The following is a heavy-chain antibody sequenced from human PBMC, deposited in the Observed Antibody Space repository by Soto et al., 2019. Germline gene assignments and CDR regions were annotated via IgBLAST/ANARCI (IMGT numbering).Heavy chain of an antibody. CDR3: ASATSAGNGRRVDV. CDR2: INPSGGST. J-gene: IGHJ6*02. D-gene: IGHD6-13*01. V-gene: IGHV1-46*01. Sequence: QVQLVQSGTEVKEPGASVSLSCKASGYTFTTYYIHWVRQAPGQGLEWMGMINPSGGSTTYAQNFQGRGTMTRDTSTSTVYMDLNSLRSDDTAVYYCASATSAGNGRRVDVWGQGTTVTVSS. CDR1: GYTFTTYY.